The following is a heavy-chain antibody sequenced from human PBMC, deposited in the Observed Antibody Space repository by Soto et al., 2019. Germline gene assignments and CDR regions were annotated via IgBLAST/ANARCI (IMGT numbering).Heavy chain of an antibody. J-gene: IGHJ3*02. CDR3: ARLPCSRTSSFGGGFDI. CDR1: GGSISSDGYF. CDR2: IYSSGSA. Sequence: QVQLQESGPGLVMPSQTLSLTCSVSGGSISSDGYFWTWIRQLPGMGLEWLGYIYSSGSAYYDPSLAGRLSLSLDPSVNQFSLEVYSVTAADTAVYYCARLPCSRTSSFGGGFDIWGQGTVVTVSS. D-gene: IGHD2-2*01. V-gene: IGHV4-31*03.